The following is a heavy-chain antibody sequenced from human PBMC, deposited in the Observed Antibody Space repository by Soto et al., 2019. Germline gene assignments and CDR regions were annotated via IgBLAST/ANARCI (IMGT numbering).Heavy chain of an antibody. CDR1: GFSCSRCA. V-gene: IGHV3-23*01. J-gene: IGHJ3*02. D-gene: IGHD1-26*01. CDR2: ISASGGHT. Sequence: VVLRRVSCAASGFSCSRCAMSWVSQAPGKGLEWVSVISASGGHTFYVDSVKGRFTISRDNSKNSLYLQMNSLRAEDTAVYYCAIEKVGAPSVHVFDIWGQGTMVTVSS. CDR3: AIEKVGAPSVHVFDI.